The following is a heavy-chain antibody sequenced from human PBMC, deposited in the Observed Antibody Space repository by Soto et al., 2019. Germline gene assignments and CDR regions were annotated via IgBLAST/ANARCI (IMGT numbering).Heavy chain of an antibody. Sequence: EVQLLESGGGLVQPGGSLRLSCAASGFTLRSYVMSWVRQAPGKGLEWVSSISTSGDSTYYADSVKGRFTISRDNSKNTLYLQVNSLRAEDTAVYYCAKALGCDQRPTNGFDIWGQGTKVIVSS. V-gene: IGHV3-23*01. D-gene: IGHD2-21*02. CDR1: GFTLRSYV. J-gene: IGHJ3*02. CDR3: AKALGCDQRPTNGFDI. CDR2: ISTSGDST.